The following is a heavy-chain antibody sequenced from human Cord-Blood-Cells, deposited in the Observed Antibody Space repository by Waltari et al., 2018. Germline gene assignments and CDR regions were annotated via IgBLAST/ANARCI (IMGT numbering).Heavy chain of an antibody. Sequence: QVQLQESGPGLVKPSQTLSLTCTVSGGSISSGGYSWSWIRQHPGKGLEWIGYIYYSGSTYYNPFLKSRVTISVDTSKNQFSLKLSSVTAADTAVYYCARDKSSHYYYGMDVWGQGTTVTVSS. CDR3: ARDKSSHYYYGMDV. V-gene: IGHV4-31*03. CDR2: IYYSGST. J-gene: IGHJ6*02. CDR1: GGSISSGGYS.